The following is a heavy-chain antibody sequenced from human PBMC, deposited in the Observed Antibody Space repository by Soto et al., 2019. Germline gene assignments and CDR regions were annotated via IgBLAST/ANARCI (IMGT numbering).Heavy chain of an antibody. J-gene: IGHJ4*02. Sequence: GGSLRLSCAASGFTFSSYWMHWVRQAPGKGLVWVSRINPDGSATIYADSVKGRFTISRDNAKNTLYLQMNSLRAKDTAVFYCGRGGSDSPMAPGFWGQGTLVTVSS. CDR2: INPDGSAT. V-gene: IGHV3-74*01. CDR1: GFTFSSYW. CDR3: GRGGSDSPMAPGF. D-gene: IGHD5-18*01.